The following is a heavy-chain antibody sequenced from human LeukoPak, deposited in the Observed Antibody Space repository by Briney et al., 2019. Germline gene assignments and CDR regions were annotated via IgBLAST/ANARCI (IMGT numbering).Heavy chain of an antibody. V-gene: IGHV3-11*04. CDR2: VSSSGSTI. J-gene: IGHJ3*02. CDR3: ARDSGGADAFDI. CDR1: GFNFADHA. D-gene: IGHD3-10*01. Sequence: GGSLRLSCAASGFNFADHAMRWVRQAPGKGLEWVSYVSSSGSTIYYADSVKGRFTISRDNAKNSLYLQMNSLRAEDTAVYYCARDSGGADAFDIWGQGTMVTVSS.